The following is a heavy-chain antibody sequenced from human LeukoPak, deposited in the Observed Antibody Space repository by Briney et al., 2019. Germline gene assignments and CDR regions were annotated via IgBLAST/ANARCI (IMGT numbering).Heavy chain of an antibody. D-gene: IGHD6-19*01. J-gene: IGHJ4*02. V-gene: IGHV6-1*01. CDR1: GDSVSSNSAA. CDR3: ARSGYSSGWYPNEGKYYFDY. Sequence: SQTLSLTCAISGDSVSSNSAAWNWIRQSPSRGLEWLGRTYYRSKWYNDYAVSVKSRITINPDTSKNQFSLQLNSVTPEDTAVYYCARSGYSSGWYPNEGKYYFDYWGQGTLVTVSS. CDR2: TYYRSKWYN.